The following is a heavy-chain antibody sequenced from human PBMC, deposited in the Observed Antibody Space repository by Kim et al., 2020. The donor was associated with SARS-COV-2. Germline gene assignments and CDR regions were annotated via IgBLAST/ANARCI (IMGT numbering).Heavy chain of an antibody. D-gene: IGHD6-13*01. V-gene: IGHV3-30*04. J-gene: IGHJ3*01. CDR3: ARGGYSSSWSIGEAFDF. CDR1: GFTFSDFA. Sequence: GGSLRLSFAASGFTFSDFAFHWVRQAPGKGLEWAAVISDDANNKYDAESVKGRFTISRDNSKNTLYLQMNSLRAEDTAVYYCARGGYSSSWSIGEAFDFWGQGTMVTVSS. CDR2: ISDDANNK.